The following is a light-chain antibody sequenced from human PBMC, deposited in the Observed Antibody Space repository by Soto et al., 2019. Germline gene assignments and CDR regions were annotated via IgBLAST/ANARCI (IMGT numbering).Light chain of an antibody. CDR2: DVS. V-gene: IGLV2-11*01. Sequence: QSALTQPRSVSGSPGQSVTISCTGTSSDFGGYNYVSWYQQHPGKAPKLMIYDVSKRPSGVPDRFSGSKSGNTASLTISGLQAVDEADYYCCSYAGSYTFYVFGTGTKVTVL. CDR3: CSYAGSYTFYV. J-gene: IGLJ1*01. CDR1: SSDFGGYNY.